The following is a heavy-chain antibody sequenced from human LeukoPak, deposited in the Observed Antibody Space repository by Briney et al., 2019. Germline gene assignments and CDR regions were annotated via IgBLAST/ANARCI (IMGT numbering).Heavy chain of an antibody. CDR3: ARDYYASSGWFDY. CDR2: ISGSGGNT. V-gene: IGHV3-23*01. D-gene: IGHD3-22*01. J-gene: IGHJ4*02. Sequence: PGGSLRLSCAASGFTFSSYAMSCVRQAPGKGLEWVSAISGSGGNTYYADSVKGRFTISRDNAKNTLYLQMDGLRAEDTAVYYCARDYYASSGWFDYWGQGTLVTVSS. CDR1: GFTFSSYA.